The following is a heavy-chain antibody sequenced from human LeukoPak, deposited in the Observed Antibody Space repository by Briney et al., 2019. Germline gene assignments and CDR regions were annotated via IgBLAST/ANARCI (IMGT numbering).Heavy chain of an antibody. CDR3: SRESGPFSPFGF. CDR1: GGSISSSSYY. J-gene: IGHJ4*02. V-gene: IGHV4-39*07. Sequence: PSETLSLTCTVSGGSISSSSYYWGWIRQPPGKGLEWIGSIYYSGDTNYNPSLRSRLTMSLDESKNQVSLNLTSVTAADTAVYYCSRESGPFSPFGFWGQGTLVSVHS. CDR2: IYYSGDT. D-gene: IGHD1-26*01.